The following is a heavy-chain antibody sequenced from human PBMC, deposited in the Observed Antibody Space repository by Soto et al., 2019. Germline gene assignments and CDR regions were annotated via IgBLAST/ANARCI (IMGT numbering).Heavy chain of an antibody. Sequence: PGGSLRLSCAASGFTFSSYGMHWVRQAPGKGLEWVAVIWYDGSNKYYADSVKGRFTISRDNSKNTLYLQMNSLRAEDTAVYYCAKDYYYDSSGYSAPLDYWGQGTLVTVSS. CDR2: IWYDGSNK. CDR1: GFTFSSYG. CDR3: AKDYYYDSSGYSAPLDY. D-gene: IGHD3-22*01. V-gene: IGHV3-30*02. J-gene: IGHJ4*02.